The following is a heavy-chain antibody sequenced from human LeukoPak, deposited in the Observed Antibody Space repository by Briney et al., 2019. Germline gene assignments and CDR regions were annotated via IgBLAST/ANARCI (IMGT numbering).Heavy chain of an antibody. CDR3: ARNYGSGSYEYYMDV. D-gene: IGHD3-10*01. CDR2: INWNGGST. CDR1: GFTLDDYG. V-gene: IGHV3-20*01. Sequence: PGESLRLSCAASGFTLDDYGMSWVRQAPGKGLEWVSGINWNGGSTGYADSVKGRFTISRDNAKNSLYLQMNSLRAEDTALYHCARNYGSGSYEYYMDVWGKGTTVTVSS. J-gene: IGHJ6*03.